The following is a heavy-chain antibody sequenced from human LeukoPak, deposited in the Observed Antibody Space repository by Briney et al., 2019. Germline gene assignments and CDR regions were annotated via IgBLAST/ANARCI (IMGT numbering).Heavy chain of an antibody. J-gene: IGHJ4*02. Sequence: PGGSLRLSCAASGFTLSSYSMNWVRQAPGKGLEWVSYISSSSSTIYYADSVKGRFTISRDNAKNSLYLQMNSLRAEDTAVYYCARDMAAPIMNYFDYWGQGTLVTVSS. D-gene: IGHD3-16*01. CDR1: GFTLSSYS. CDR3: ARDMAAPIMNYFDY. CDR2: ISSSSSTI. V-gene: IGHV3-48*01.